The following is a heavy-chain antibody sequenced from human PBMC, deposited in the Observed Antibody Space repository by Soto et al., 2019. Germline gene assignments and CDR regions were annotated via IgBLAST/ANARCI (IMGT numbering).Heavy chain of an antibody. Sequence: EVQLVESGGGLVQPGRSLRLSCAAPGFTFDDYAMHWVRQAPGKGLEWVSGISWNSGSIGYADSVKGRFTISRDNAKNSLYLQMNSLRAEDTALYYCAKDVDEAGDWYFDLWGRGTLVTVSS. CDR1: GFTFDDYA. J-gene: IGHJ2*01. CDR3: AKDVDEAGDWYFDL. CDR2: ISWNSGSI. D-gene: IGHD5-12*01. V-gene: IGHV3-9*01.